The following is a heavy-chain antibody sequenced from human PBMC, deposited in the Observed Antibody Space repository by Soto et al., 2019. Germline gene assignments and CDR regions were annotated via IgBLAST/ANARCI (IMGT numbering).Heavy chain of an antibody. Sequence: SETLSLTCTVSGASISYGGFSWSWIRQSPGKGLEWIGYISHLENTYFHPSFKSRLTMSIDRSRNQFSLNLSSVTAADTAVYYCARDIVVVVAATPYYYYGMDVWGQGTTVTVSS. CDR1: GASISYGGFS. CDR3: ARDIVVVVAATPYYYYGMDV. V-gene: IGHV4-30-2*06. CDR2: ISHLENT. D-gene: IGHD2-15*01. J-gene: IGHJ6*02.